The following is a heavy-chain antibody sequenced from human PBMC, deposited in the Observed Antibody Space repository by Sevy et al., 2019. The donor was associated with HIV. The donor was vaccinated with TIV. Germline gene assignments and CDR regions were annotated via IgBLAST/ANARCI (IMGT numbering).Heavy chain of an antibody. CDR2: INSDSGVT. J-gene: IGHJ6*02. V-gene: IGHV1-2*02. Sequence: ASVKVSCKASGYIFTDYYIHWVRQAPGQGLEWMAWINSDSGVTNYAQRFQGEVTVTRDTSLNTAYLDLRRLKSNDTAIYFCARLTTKPTSDLYGMDVWGQGTTVTVSS. D-gene: IGHD4-17*01. CDR3: ARLTTKPTSDLYGMDV. CDR1: GYIFTDYY.